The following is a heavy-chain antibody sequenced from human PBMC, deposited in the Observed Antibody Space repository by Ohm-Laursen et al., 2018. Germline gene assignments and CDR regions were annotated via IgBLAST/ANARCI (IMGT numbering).Heavy chain of an antibody. V-gene: IGHV3-74*01. J-gene: IGHJ4*02. CDR3: ARDPPEDSSWYADY. CDR1: EFTFSIYW. CDR2: INSDGSDS. D-gene: IGHD6-13*01. Sequence: SLRLSCAASEFTFSIYWMHWVRQAPGEGLVWVSRINSDGSDSDYADSVKGRFTVSRDNAKNTLYLQMNTLRTEDTAVYYCARDPPEDSSWYADYWGQGTLVTVSP.